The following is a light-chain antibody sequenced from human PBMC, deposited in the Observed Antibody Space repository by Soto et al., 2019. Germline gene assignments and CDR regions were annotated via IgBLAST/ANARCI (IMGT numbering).Light chain of an antibody. Sequence: SALTHPASGSGSPGLAIHISCTGTSRAGAVCNHDSWYQQQSGKAPILMIHEVSNRPSGVSNRFSGSKSGNTASLTISGLQAEDEADYYCSSYTSSRAYVFGIGTKVTVL. CDR1: SRAGAVCNH. CDR2: EVS. CDR3: SSYTSSRAYV. J-gene: IGLJ1*01. V-gene: IGLV2-14*01.